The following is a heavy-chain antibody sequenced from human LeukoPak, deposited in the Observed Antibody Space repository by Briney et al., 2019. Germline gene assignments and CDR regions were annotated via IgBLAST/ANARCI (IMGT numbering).Heavy chain of an antibody. J-gene: IGHJ4*02. CDR2: INWNGGST. Sequence: GGSLRLSCEASGFTFDDYGMSWVRQAPGKGLEWVSGINWNGGSTGYADSVKGRFTISRDNAKNSLYLQMNSLRAEDTALYYCARDLRTTDYYDSSGWYFDYWGQGTLVTVSS. CDR3: ARDLRTTDYYDSSGWYFDY. D-gene: IGHD3-22*01. CDR1: GFTFDDYG. V-gene: IGHV3-20*04.